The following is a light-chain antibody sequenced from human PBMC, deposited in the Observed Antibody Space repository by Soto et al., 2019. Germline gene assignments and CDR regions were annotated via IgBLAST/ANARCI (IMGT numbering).Light chain of an antibody. CDR2: GAS. V-gene: IGKV3-15*01. CDR1: QSVSSN. J-gene: IGKJ1*01. Sequence: EIEMTQSPATLSVSPGESATLSCRASQSVSSNLAWYQQKPGQAPRTLIYGASTRATGIPARFSGSGSGTEFTLTISSLQSEDVAVYYCQQYNNWPRTLGQGTKVDIK. CDR3: QQYNNWPRT.